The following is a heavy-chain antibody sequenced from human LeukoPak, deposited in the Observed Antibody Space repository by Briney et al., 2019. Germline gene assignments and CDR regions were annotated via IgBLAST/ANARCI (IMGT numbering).Heavy chain of an antibody. Sequence: ASVKVSCKASGGTFSSYAISWVRQAPGEGLEWMGWINPDSGGTNYARKFQGWVTMTRDTSISAAYMELSRLRSDDTAVYYCARGAQGYYYYGMDVWGQGTTVTVS. CDR1: GGTFSSYA. CDR3: ARGAQGYYYYGMDV. J-gene: IGHJ6*02. CDR2: INPDSGGT. V-gene: IGHV1-2*04.